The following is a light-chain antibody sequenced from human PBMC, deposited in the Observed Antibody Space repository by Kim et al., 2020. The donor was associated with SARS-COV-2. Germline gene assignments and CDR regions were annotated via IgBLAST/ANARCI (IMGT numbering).Light chain of an antibody. V-gene: IGLV7-46*01. J-gene: IGLJ3*02. CDR1: TGSVIRGHY. Sequence: PAVTPTLTVGSSTGSVIRGHYPYWFQQKPGQVPRTLIYDTTNKPSWTSARFSGSLLGGKAALTLSGARPEDEADYYCLLSYRGVRVFGGGTQLTVL. CDR3: LLSYRGVRV. CDR2: DTT.